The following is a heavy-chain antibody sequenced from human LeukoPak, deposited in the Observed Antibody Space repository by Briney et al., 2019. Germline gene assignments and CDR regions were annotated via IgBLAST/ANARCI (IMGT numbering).Heavy chain of an antibody. CDR2: IYYSGST. D-gene: IGHD2/OR15-2a*01. Sequence: SETLSLTCTVSGDSISGSSYDWGWIRQSPEKGLEWIGIIYYSGSTDYNPSLKSRVTISVDTSKNQFPLRLNSVTATDTAVYYCARSFASSMGTMDVWGQGTTVTVSS. CDR3: ARSFASSMGTMDV. CDR1: GDSISGSSYD. J-gene: IGHJ6*02. V-gene: IGHV4-39*01.